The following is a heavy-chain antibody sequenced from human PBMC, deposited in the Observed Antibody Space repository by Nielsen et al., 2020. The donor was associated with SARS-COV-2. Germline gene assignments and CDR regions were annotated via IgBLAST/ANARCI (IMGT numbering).Heavy chain of an antibody. CDR2: INHSGST. Sequence: SETLSLTCAVYGGSFSGYYWSWIRQPPGKGLEWIGEINHSGSTNYNPSLKSRVTISVDTSKNQFSLKLSSLTAADTAVYYCARGHKGAAAGYYFDYWGQGTLVTVSS. CDR1: GGSFSGYY. V-gene: IGHV4-34*01. D-gene: IGHD6-13*01. CDR3: ARGHKGAAAGYYFDY. J-gene: IGHJ4*02.